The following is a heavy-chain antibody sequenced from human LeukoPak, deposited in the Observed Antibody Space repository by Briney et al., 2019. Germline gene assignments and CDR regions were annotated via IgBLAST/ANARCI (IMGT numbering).Heavy chain of an antibody. CDR1: GYTFTYYG. Sequence: ASVKVSCKASGYTFTYYGMHWVRQAPGQRPEWMGWIDGGNGNIEYSQKFQGRLSITRDTSATTDFMELSSLRSEDSAVYYCARDPGWRGHYYYGMDVWGQGTTVTVSS. J-gene: IGHJ6*02. V-gene: IGHV1-3*01. D-gene: IGHD3-3*01. CDR3: ARDPGWRGHYYYGMDV. CDR2: IDGGNGNI.